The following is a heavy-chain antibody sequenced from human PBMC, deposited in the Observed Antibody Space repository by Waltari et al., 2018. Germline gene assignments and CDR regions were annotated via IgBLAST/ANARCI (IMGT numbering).Heavy chain of an antibody. CDR3: ARERNTGIVVVPAAIWFDP. Sequence: QVQLVQSGAEVKKPGSSVKVSCKASGGTFSSYAISWVRQAPGQGLEWMGGIIPILGTANYAQKFQGRVTITADESTSTAYMELSSLRSEDTAVYYCARERNTGIVVVPAAIWFDPWGQGTLVTVSS. J-gene: IGHJ5*02. CDR1: GGTFSSYA. V-gene: IGHV1-69*01. D-gene: IGHD2-2*01. CDR2: IIPILGTA.